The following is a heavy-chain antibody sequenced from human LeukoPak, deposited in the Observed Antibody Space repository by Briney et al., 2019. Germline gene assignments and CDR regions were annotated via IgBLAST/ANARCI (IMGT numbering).Heavy chain of an antibody. V-gene: IGHV1-2*06. CDR2: ISPNSGGT. J-gene: IGHJ2*01. D-gene: IGHD7-27*01. CDR1: GYTFSGFY. CDR3: AIQPWGSGNNWYFDL. Sequence: ASVRVSCKPSGYTFSGFYIHWVRQAPGQGLEWMGRISPNSGGTDYAQRFQGRVTMTRDTSISTAYMELSSLRSDDTAVYYCAIQPWGSGNNWYFDLWGRGTLVTVSS.